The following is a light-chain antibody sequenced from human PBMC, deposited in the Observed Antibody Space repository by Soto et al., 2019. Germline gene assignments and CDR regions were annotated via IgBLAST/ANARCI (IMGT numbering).Light chain of an antibody. CDR2: DAS. Sequence: DIQMTQSPSTLSAFVGDRVTITFRASQSISSWLARFQQKPGKAPKLLIYDASSLESGVQSRFSGRGSGTEFTLTISSLQPDDFATYYCQQYNSYPWTFGQGTKVDIK. CDR3: QQYNSYPWT. CDR1: QSISSW. V-gene: IGKV1-5*01. J-gene: IGKJ1*01.